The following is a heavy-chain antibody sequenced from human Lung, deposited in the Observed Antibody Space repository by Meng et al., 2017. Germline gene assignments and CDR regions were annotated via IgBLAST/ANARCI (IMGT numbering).Heavy chain of an antibody. CDR1: GYIFTNYE. J-gene: IGHJ2*01. V-gene: IGHV1-18*01. D-gene: IGHD6-13*01. Sequence: QVQLVQSGADAKKPGASMKVSCKASGYIFTNYEISWVRQAPGQGLEWMGWISVKNGEAKYPQNFQGRVTIITDTTTSTAYMELRSLTSDDTAVYYCARYVPNGSFWYFDFWGRGTLVTVSS. CDR3: ARYVPNGSFWYFDF. CDR2: ISVKNGEA.